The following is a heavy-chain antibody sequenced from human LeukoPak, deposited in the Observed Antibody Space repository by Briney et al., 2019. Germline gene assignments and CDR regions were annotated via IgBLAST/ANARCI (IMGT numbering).Heavy chain of an antibody. Sequence: GGSLRLSCAASGFMFSSYWMSWVRQAPGKGLEWVADIKEDGSEKSYVDSVKGRFTISRDNAKNSLYLQMNSLRAEDMALYYCAKEGCSGGSCSGWFDPWGQGTLVTVSS. CDR2: IKEDGSEK. CDR1: GFMFSSYW. D-gene: IGHD2-15*01. CDR3: AKEGCSGGSCSGWFDP. J-gene: IGHJ5*02. V-gene: IGHV3-7*03.